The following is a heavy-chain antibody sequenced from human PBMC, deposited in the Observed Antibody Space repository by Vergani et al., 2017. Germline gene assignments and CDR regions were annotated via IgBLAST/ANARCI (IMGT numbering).Heavy chain of an antibody. D-gene: IGHD3-22*01. J-gene: IGHJ4*02. Sequence: QVQLVESGGGVVQPGRSLRLSCAASGFTFSSYGMHWVRQAPGKGLEWVAVISYDGSNKYYADSVKGRFTISRDNSKNTLYLQMNSLRAEDTVVYYCAKDPFDSSGYYPYYFDYWGQGTLVTVSS. CDR3: AKDPFDSSGYYPYYFDY. CDR2: ISYDGSNK. CDR1: GFTFSSYG. V-gene: IGHV3-30*18.